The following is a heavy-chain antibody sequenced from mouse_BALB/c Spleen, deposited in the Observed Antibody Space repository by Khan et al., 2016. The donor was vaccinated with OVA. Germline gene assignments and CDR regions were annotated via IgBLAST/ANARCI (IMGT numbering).Heavy chain of an antibody. CDR1: GFTFSNFG. J-gene: IGHJ2*01. CDR2: ISSGSSTI. Sequence: EVQLVESGGGLVQPGGSRKLSCAASGFTFSNFGMHWVRQAPEKGLEWVAYISSGSSTIYYADTVKGRYTVSRDNPKNSLVQRRTSLKSEDTAMYYWTRDYYVNFDYWGQGTTLTVSS. D-gene: IGHD1-1*01. CDR3: TRDYYVNFDY. V-gene: IGHV5-17*02.